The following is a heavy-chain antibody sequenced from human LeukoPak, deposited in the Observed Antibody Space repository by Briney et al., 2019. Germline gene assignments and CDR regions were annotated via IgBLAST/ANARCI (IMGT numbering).Heavy chain of an antibody. CDR2: LSYSGGST. Sequence: PGGSLRLSCEAPGFTFSNYAMSWVRQAPGKGLEWVSGLSYSGGSTYYADSVKGRFTISRDNFKNTLYLQMNSLRAEDTAVYYCAGYTLVWGQGTTVTVSS. CDR3: AGYTLV. D-gene: IGHD5-24*01. CDR1: GFTFSNYA. J-gene: IGHJ6*02. V-gene: IGHV3-23*01.